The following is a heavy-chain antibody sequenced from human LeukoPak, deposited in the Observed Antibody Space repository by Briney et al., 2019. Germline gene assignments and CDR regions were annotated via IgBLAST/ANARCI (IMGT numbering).Heavy chain of an antibody. J-gene: IGHJ3*02. CDR1: GFTFSTYW. V-gene: IGHV3-7*01. D-gene: IGHD5-18*01. Sequence: PGGSLRLSCAASGFTFSTYWMSWVRQVPGKGLEWVANIKQDGSEKYYVDSVRGRFTISRDNAKNSLYLQMGSLRAEETTVYYCARTAGYLPFDIWGQGTIVTVSS. CDR2: IKQDGSEK. CDR3: ARTAGYLPFDI.